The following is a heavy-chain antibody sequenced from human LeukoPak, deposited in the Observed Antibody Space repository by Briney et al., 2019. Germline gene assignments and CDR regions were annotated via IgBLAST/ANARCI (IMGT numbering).Heavy chain of an antibody. V-gene: IGHV3-7*01. J-gene: IGHJ4*02. CDR1: GFPFSRHW. CDR2: VKQDGSEK. CDR3: ATGRAAHLFDY. Sequence: PGGSLRLPCAACGFPFSRHWMIWVPQAPGKGLEWVANVKQDGSEKYYVDSVKGRFTISRVNAKNSLYLQMNSLRVEDTAVYYCATGRAAHLFDYWGQGTLVTVSS. D-gene: IGHD6-6*01.